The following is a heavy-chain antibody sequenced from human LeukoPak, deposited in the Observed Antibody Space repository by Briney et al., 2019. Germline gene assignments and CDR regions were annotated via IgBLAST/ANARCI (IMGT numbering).Heavy chain of an antibody. D-gene: IGHD6-19*01. V-gene: IGHV1-3*01. CDR3: ARVRAVAGIEDAFDI. CDR1: GYTFTSYA. CDR2: INAGNGNT. J-gene: IGHJ3*02. Sequence: GASVKVSCKASGYTFTSYAMHWVRQAPGQRLEWMGWINAGNGNTKYSQKFQGRVTITRDTSASTAYMELRSLRSDDTAVYYCARVRAVAGIEDAFDIWGQGTMVTVSS.